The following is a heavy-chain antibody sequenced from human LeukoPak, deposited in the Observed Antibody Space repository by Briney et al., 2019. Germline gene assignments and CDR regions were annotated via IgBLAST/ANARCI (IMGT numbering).Heavy chain of an antibody. D-gene: IGHD3-16*02. Sequence: GGTLRLSCAASGFTFSSYGMSWVRQAPGKGLEWVANIKQDGSEKYYVDSVKGRFTISRDNAKNSLYLQMNSLRAEDTAVYYCARDGYMITFGGVIVDMDVWGKGTTVTIS. CDR1: GFTFSSYG. V-gene: IGHV3-7*01. J-gene: IGHJ6*03. CDR3: ARDGYMITFGGVIVDMDV. CDR2: IKQDGSEK.